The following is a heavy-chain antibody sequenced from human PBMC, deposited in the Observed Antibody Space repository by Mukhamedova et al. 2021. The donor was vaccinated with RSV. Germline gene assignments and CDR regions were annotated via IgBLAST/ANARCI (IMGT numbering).Heavy chain of an antibody. J-gene: IGHJ6*02. CDR3: ARSGGGHYEVYYYGMDV. V-gene: IGHV4-59*01. D-gene: IGHD2-15*01. CDR2: LYYRGST. Sequence: GLEWIGYLYYRGSTNYNPSLKSRVTISLDTSKNQFSLRLNSVTAADTAVYYFARSGGGHYEVYYYGMDVWGHGTTVTVSS.